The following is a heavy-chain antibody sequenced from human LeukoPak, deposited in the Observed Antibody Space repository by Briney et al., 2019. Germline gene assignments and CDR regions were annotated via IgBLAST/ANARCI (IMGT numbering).Heavy chain of an antibody. CDR1: GGTFSSYA. Sequence: GASVKVSCKASGGTFSSYAIRWVRQAPGQGLEWMGRIIPILGIANYAQKFQGRVTITADKSTSTAYMELSSLRSEDTAVYYCARVLRYFDWLSDYNYFDYWGQGTLVTVSS. D-gene: IGHD3-9*01. J-gene: IGHJ4*02. CDR3: ARVLRYFDWLSDYNYFDY. CDR2: IIPILGIA. V-gene: IGHV1-69*04.